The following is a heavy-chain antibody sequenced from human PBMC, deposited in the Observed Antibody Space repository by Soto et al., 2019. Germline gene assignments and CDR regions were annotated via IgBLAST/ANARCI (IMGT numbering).Heavy chain of an antibody. CDR1: GFTFSNAW. J-gene: IGHJ6*03. V-gene: IGHV3-15*01. CDR2: IKSKTDGGTT. D-gene: IGHD5-18*01. Sequence: EVQLVESGGGLVKPGGSLRLSCAASGFTFSNAWMSWVRQAPGKGLEWVGRIKSKTDGGTTDYAAPVKGRFTISRDDSKNTLYLQMSSLKTEDTAVYYCTTDPAIQLWSYYYYMDVWGKGSTVTVSS. CDR3: TTDPAIQLWSYYYYMDV.